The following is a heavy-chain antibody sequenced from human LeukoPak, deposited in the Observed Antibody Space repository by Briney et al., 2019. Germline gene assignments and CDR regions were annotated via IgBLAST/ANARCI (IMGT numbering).Heavy chain of an antibody. D-gene: IGHD4-17*01. CDR2: ISSSGSTI. J-gene: IGHJ4*02. CDR3: ARDGDYGDYVFDFDY. Sequence: GGSLRLSCAASGITFGSYWMTWVRQAPGKGLEWVSYISSSGSTIYYADSVKGRFTISRDNAKNSLYLQMNSLRAEDTAVYYCARDGDYGDYVFDFDYWGQGTLVTVSS. CDR1: GITFGSYW. V-gene: IGHV3-48*04.